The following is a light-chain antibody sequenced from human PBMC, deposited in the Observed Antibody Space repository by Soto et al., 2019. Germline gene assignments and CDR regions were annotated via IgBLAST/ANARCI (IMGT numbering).Light chain of an antibody. CDR2: AAS. V-gene: IGKV1-27*01. Sequence: DIQMTQSPPSLSASVGDRVTITCRASQGIRNFVAWYQQKPGKAPKLLIYAASTLQSGVPSRFSGSGSGTDFTLTINSLQPVDVATYSCQKYSSVPVFGPGTKVEIK. CDR1: QGIRNF. CDR3: QKYSSVPV. J-gene: IGKJ3*01.